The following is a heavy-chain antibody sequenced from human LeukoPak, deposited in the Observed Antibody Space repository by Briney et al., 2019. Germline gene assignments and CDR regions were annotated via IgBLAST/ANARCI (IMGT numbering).Heavy chain of an antibody. CDR1: GFTFSSYG. CDR3: AKASEVKNAFDI. J-gene: IGHJ3*02. CDR2: ISYDGSNK. V-gene: IGHV3-30*18. Sequence: GRSLRLSCAASGFTFSSYGMHWVRQAPGKGLEWVAVISYDGSNKYYADSVKGRFTISRDNSKNTLYLQMNSLRAEDTAVYYCAKASEVKNAFDIWGQGTMVTVSS. D-gene: IGHD3-22*01.